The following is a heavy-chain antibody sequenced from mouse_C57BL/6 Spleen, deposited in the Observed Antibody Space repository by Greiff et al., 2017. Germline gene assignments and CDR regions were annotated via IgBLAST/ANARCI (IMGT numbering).Heavy chain of an antibody. J-gene: IGHJ4*01. CDR3: ARVLLNAMDY. Sequence: EVQRVESEGGLVQPGSSMKLSCTASGFTFSDYYMAWVRQVPEKGLEWVANINYDGSSTYYLDSLKSRFIISRDNGKNILYLQMSSLKSEDTATYYCARVLLNAMDYWGQGTSVTVSS. CDR1: GFTFSDYY. V-gene: IGHV5-16*01. CDR2: INYDGSST.